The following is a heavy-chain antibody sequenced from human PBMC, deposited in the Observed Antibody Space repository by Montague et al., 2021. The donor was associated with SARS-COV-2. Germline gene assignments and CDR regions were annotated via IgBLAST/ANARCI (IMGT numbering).Heavy chain of an antibody. CDR3: ARGVHSESSYSGGCYYLDV. CDR2: IIYDGGA. CDR1: DGSFGSYY. J-gene: IGHJ4*02. D-gene: IGHD5-18*01. V-gene: IGHV4-34*01. Sequence: SETLSLTCAVYDGSFGSYYWTWILHPPAKELLGIGEIIYDGGARIYPSPNSRLNIFPGTSGFSLSLITVTAADTAVYYCARGVHSESSYSGGCYYLDVWGQGTLVTVSS.